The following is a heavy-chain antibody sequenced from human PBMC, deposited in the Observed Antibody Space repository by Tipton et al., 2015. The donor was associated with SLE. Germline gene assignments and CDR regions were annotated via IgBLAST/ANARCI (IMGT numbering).Heavy chain of an antibody. CDR2: IYYSGST. Sequence: TLSLTCTVSGGSISSYYWSWIRQPPGKGLEWIGYIYYSGSTNYNPSLKSRVTISVDTSKNQFSLKLSSVTAADTAVYYCAGGGYSYGYSGLYWGQGTLVTVSS. CDR1: GGSISSYY. CDR3: AGGGYSYGYSGLY. J-gene: IGHJ4*02. D-gene: IGHD5-18*01. V-gene: IGHV4-59*12.